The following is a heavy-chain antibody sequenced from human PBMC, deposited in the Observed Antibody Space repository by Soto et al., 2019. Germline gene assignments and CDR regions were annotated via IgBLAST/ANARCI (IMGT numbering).Heavy chain of an antibody. D-gene: IGHD6-13*01. CDR1: GFTFSSYG. CDR3: AKESSSWYLGSRFDY. Sequence: GGSLRLSCAASGFTFSSYGMHWVRQAPGKGLEWVAVISYDGSNKYYADSVKGRFTISRDNSKNTLYLQMNSLRAEDTAVYYCAKESSSWYLGSRFDYWGQGTLVTVSS. V-gene: IGHV3-30*18. J-gene: IGHJ4*02. CDR2: ISYDGSNK.